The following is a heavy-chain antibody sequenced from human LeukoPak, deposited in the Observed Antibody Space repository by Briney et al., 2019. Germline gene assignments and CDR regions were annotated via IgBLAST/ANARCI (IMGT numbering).Heavy chain of an antibody. CDR1: GASINSYY. CDR3: ARVADDLLFSLDY. J-gene: IGHJ4*02. V-gene: IGHV4-4*08. CDR2: VHTSGST. Sequence: SETLSLTCTVSGASINSYYWHWVRQSPGKGLEWIGYVHTSGSTDYNSSLKSRVTISVDTSKNQFSLRLRSVTAADTAVYYCARVADDLLFSLDYWGQGTLVTVSS. D-gene: IGHD2-21*02.